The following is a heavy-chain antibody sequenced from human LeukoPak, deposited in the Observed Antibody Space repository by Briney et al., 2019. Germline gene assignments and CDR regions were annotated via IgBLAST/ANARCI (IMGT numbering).Heavy chain of an antibody. CDR1: EFTFSSYS. CDR3: ARSISAYGSGSYPVDY. D-gene: IGHD3-10*01. V-gene: IGHV3-21*01. J-gene: IGHJ4*02. CDR2: ISSSSSYI. Sequence: PGGSLRLSCAASEFTFSSYSMNWVRQAPGKGLEWVSSISSSSSYIYYADSVEGRFTISRDNAKNSLYLQMNSLRAEDTAVYYCARSISAYGSGSYPVDYWGQGTLVTVSS.